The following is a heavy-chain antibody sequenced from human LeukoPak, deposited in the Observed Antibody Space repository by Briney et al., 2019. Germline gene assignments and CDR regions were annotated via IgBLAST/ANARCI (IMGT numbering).Heavy chain of an antibody. CDR1: GFTFSSYG. Sequence: GGSLRLSCAASGFTFSSYGMHWVRQAPGKGLEWVAFIRYDGSNKYYADSVKGRFTISRDNAKNSLYLQMNSLRAEDTAVYYCAREITGTIKDYYYMDVWGKGTTVTISS. CDR2: IRYDGSNK. CDR3: AREITGTIKDYYYMDV. D-gene: IGHD1/OR15-1a*01. J-gene: IGHJ6*03. V-gene: IGHV3-30*02.